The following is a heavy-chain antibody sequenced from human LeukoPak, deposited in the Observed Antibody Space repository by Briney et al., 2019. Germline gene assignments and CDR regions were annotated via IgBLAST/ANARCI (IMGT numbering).Heavy chain of an antibody. J-gene: IGHJ5*02. D-gene: IGHD2-2*01. CDR1: GFTLSNYD. Sequence: PGGSLRLSCAASGFTLSNYDMNWVRQAQGKGREWVSTISTSSRYIYYKDSVRGRFTISRDDAKNSLYLEMNSLRAEDTAVHYCARADCSSSTCYLRRSWFDPWGQGTLVTVSS. V-gene: IGHV3-21*01. CDR3: ARADCSSSTCYLRRSWFDP. CDR2: ISTSSRYI.